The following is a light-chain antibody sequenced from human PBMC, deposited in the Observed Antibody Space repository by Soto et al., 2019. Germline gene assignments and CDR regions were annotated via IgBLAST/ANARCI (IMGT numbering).Light chain of an antibody. V-gene: IGKV3-20*01. Sequence: EIVLTQSPGTLSLSPGERATLSCRASQYMTRTYIAWYQQKPGQAPRLLIYAASNRATGIPDKFSGSGSGTDYSLTITRLKPEDSAVYYCHQYDKAPQTFGQGTKVEI. CDR1: QYMTRTY. J-gene: IGKJ2*01. CDR3: HQYDKAPQT. CDR2: AAS.